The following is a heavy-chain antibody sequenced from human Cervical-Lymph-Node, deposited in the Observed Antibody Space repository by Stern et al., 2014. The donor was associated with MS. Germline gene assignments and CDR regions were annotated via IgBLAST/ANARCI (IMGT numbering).Heavy chain of an antibody. Sequence: QVTLKESGPTLVKPTQTLTLTCSFSGFSLSTSGVGVGWIRQPPGKALEWLALIYWDDDKRYSPSLKNRLTITKDTSKNQVFLTVTNMDPVDTATYYCAHSLYYYDSGSPLNWFGPWGQGTLVTVSS. D-gene: IGHD3-10*01. CDR2: IYWDDDK. V-gene: IGHV2-5*02. J-gene: IGHJ5*02. CDR3: AHSLYYYDSGSPLNWFGP. CDR1: GFSLSTSGVG.